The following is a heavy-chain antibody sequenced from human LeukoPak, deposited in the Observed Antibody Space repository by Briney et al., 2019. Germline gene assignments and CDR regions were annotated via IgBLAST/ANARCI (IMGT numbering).Heavy chain of an antibody. D-gene: IGHD3-22*01. V-gene: IGHV3-15*01. J-gene: IGHJ1*01. CDR2: IKSKTDGGTT. CDR3: TTYFMIVVAATEYFQH. CDR1: GFTFSNAW. Sequence: PGGSLRLSCAASGFTFSNAWMSWVRQAPGKGLEWVGRIKSKTDGGTTDYAAPVKGRFTISRDDSKNTLYLQVNSLKTEDTAVYYCTTYFMIVVAATEYFQHWGQGTLVTVSS.